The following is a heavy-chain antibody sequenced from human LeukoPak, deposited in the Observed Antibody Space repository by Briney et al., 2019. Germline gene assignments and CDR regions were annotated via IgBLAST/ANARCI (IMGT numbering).Heavy chain of an antibody. CDR3: ARSCSSTSCYLTDAFDI. Sequence: GESLKISCKGSGYSFTSYWIGWVRQMPGKGLEWMGIIYPGDSDIRYSPSFQGQVIISADKSISPGYLQWSSLKAWDTAIYYCARSCSSTSCYLTDAFDIWGQGTMVTVSS. D-gene: IGHD2-2*01. CDR1: GYSFTSYW. V-gene: IGHV5-51*01. CDR2: IYPGDSDI. J-gene: IGHJ3*02.